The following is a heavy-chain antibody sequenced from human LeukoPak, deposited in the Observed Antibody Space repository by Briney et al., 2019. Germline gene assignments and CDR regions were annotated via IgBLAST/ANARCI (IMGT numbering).Heavy chain of an antibody. J-gene: IGHJ5*02. D-gene: IGHD6-13*01. CDR1: GFTFSSYG. Sequence: EAGESLRLSCAASGFTFSSYGMSWVRQAPGKGLEWVSAISGSGGSTYYADSVKSRFTISRDNSKNTLYLQMNSLRAEDTAVYYCAKGFKAAAGHNWFDPWGQGTLVTVSS. CDR2: ISGSGGST. V-gene: IGHV3-23*01. CDR3: AKGFKAAAGHNWFDP.